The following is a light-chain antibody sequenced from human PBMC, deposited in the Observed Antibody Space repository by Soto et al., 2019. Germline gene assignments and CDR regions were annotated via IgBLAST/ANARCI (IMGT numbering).Light chain of an antibody. CDR3: QQSYSTPRT. V-gene: IGKV1-39*01. CDR2: AAS. CDR1: QSISSH. J-gene: IGKJ1*01. Sequence: DIQMTQSPSSLSASVGDRVTITCRASQSISSHLNWYQQKPGKAPKLLIFAASSLQSGVPSTFSGSGSGTDFTLTITSLQPEDFATYYCQQSYSTPRTFGKGTKVDIK.